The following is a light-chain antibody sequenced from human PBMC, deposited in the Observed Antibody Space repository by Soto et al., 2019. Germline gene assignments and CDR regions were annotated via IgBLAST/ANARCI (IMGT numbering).Light chain of an antibody. Sequence: QSALTQPASVSGSPGQSITISCTGTSSDVGAYNYVSWYQEHPGKAPKLMIYEVNYRPSGVSNRFSGSKSGNTASLTISGLQAEDEADYYCSSYTILQPYVFGTGTKLTVL. CDR1: SSDVGAYNY. CDR2: EVN. J-gene: IGLJ1*01. CDR3: SSYTILQPYV. V-gene: IGLV2-14*01.